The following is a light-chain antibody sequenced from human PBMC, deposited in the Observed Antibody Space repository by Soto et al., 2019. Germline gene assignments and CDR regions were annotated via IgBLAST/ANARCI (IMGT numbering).Light chain of an antibody. CDR2: AAS. V-gene: IGKV1-8*01. CDR3: QQYYSYPRT. Sequence: AIRMTQSPSSFSASTGDRVTITCRASQGISSYLAWYQQKPGKAPKLLIYAASTLQSGVPSRFSGSGSGTDFTRTLSCLQSEDFATYYGQQYYSYPRTFGQGTKVEIK. CDR1: QGISSY. J-gene: IGKJ1*01.